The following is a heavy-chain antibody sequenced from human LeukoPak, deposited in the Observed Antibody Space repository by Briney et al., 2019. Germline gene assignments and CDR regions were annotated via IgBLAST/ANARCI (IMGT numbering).Heavy chain of an antibody. CDR2: IRGSGGRT. CDR3: SALRGELDL. J-gene: IGHJ4*02. Sequence: GGSLRLSCAASGFTFSSYAMSGVRQAPGEGRVWGSAIRGSGGRTYDADSVKGRFTIHRDSAKKSLYLQVNRLRAEGGPVYDGSALRGELDLWGQGTLVTVSS. CDR1: GFTFSSYA. V-gene: IGHV3-23*01. D-gene: IGHD3-16*01.